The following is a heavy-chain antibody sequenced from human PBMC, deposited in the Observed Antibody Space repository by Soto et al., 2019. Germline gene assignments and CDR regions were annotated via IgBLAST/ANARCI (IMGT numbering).Heavy chain of an antibody. CDR3: ARIFYPRDAFEI. CDR1: GFTFSSYS. Sequence: GGPLRHSCAASGFTFSSYSMNWLRQAPGKRLERVSTISSSSRYIYYADSVKGRFTISRDNAKNSLYLPMNSLRAEDTAVYYWARIFYPRDAFEILGQGT. V-gene: IGHV3-21*01. CDR2: ISSSSRYI. J-gene: IGHJ3*02.